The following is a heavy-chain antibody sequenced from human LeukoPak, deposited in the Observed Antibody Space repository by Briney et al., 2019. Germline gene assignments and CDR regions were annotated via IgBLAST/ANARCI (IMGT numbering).Heavy chain of an antibody. CDR2: S. V-gene: IGHV4-39*07. J-gene: IGHJ6*02. Sequence: SETLSLTCTDSGGSMTAGDYYWGWVRQPPGTGLQWIATSYQGASLKSRVTISLDTSKNQFSLRLTSVTAADTAVYYCARIYGLYQEAMDVWGPGITVTVSS. CDR3: ARIYGLYQEAMDV. D-gene: IGHD3-16*02. CDR1: GGSMTAGDYY.